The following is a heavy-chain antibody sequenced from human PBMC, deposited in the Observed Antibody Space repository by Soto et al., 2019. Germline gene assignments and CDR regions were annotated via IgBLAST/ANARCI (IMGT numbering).Heavy chain of an antibody. Sequence: QVQLQESGPGLVKPSQTLSLTCTVSGGSISSGGYYWSWIRQHPGKGLEWIGYIYYSGSTYYNPSLKSRVTRSVDTSKNQFSLKLSSVTAADTAVYYCARDLKLRGVIDGPSYYYYGMDVWGQGTTVTVSS. CDR2: IYYSGST. CDR1: GGSISSGGYY. V-gene: IGHV4-31*03. J-gene: IGHJ6*02. CDR3: ARDLKLRGVIDGPSYYYYGMDV. D-gene: IGHD3-10*01.